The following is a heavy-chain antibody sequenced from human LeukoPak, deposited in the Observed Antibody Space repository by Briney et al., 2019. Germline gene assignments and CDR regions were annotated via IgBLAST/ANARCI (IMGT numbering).Heavy chain of an antibody. CDR3: ARWWDSSGFDD. CDR2: INAGNGNT. V-gene: IGHV1-3*01. Sequence: VASVKVSCKASGYTFTSYAMHWVRQAPGQRLEWMGWINAGNGNTKYSQKFQGRVTITRDTSASTAYMELSSLRSEDTAVYYCARWWDSSGFDDWGQGTLVTVSS. CDR1: GYTFTSYA. J-gene: IGHJ4*02. D-gene: IGHD3-22*01.